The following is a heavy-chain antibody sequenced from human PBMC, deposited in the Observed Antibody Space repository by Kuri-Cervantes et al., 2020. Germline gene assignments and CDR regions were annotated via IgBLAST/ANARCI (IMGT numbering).Heavy chain of an antibody. CDR3: AAEAPNVLQFYYMDV. V-gene: IGHV3-7*01. CDR1: GFTFSSYS. J-gene: IGHJ6*03. D-gene: IGHD5-24*01. Sequence: GESLKISCAASGFTFSSYSMNWVRQAPGKGLEWVANIKQDGSEKYYVDSVKGRFTISRDNAKNSVYLQMNSLRADDTAVYYCAAEAPNVLQFYYMDVWGKGTTVTVSS. CDR2: IKQDGSEK.